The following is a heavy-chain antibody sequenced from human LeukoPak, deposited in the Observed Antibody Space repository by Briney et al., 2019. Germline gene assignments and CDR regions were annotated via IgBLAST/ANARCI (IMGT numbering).Heavy chain of an antibody. J-gene: IGHJ6*02. CDR2: VNSDGSRT. D-gene: IGHD2-21*01. V-gene: IGHV3-74*01. Sequence: PGGSLRLSCVASGFTFSSHWMHWVRQAPGSGLVWVSRVNSDGSRTSYADSVKGRFTISRDNAKNSLYLQMNSLRAEDTAVYYCARYCGGDCYGMDVWGQGTTVTVSS. CDR1: GFTFSSHW. CDR3: ARYCGGDCYGMDV.